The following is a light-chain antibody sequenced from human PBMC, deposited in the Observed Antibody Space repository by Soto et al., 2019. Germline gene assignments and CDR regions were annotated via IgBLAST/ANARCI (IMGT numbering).Light chain of an antibody. CDR2: AHI. V-gene: IGLV1-44*01. CDR3: ATWDDSLDGWV. CDR1: RSNVGTNL. J-gene: IGLJ3*02. Sequence: QSVLTQPPSASGTPGQRVTISCSGRRSNVGTNLVNWYQQLPGTAPKLLIYAHIQRPSGVPDRFSGSKSGTSASLAISGLQSEDETDYYCATWDDSLDGWVFGGGTKLTVL.